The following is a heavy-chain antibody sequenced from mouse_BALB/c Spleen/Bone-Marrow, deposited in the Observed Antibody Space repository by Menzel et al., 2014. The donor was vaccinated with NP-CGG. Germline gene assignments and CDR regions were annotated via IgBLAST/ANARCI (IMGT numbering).Heavy chain of an antibody. V-gene: IGHV1S45*01. CDR1: GYTFANHH. Sequence: EVKLLESGAELVRPGASVKISCKAFGYTFANHHINWVKQRPGQGLDWIGYINPYNDYTSYNQKFKGKATLTADKSSSAAYLQRSSRTSEDSAVYYAARLGRGFDYWRQGTTLTVSS. CDR2: INPYNDYT. D-gene: IGHD4-1*01. CDR3: ARLGRGFDY. J-gene: IGHJ2*01.